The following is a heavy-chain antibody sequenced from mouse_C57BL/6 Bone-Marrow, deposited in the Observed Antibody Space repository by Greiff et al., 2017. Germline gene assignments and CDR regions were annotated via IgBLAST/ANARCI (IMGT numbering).Heavy chain of an antibody. CDR2: IYPRSGNT. CDR3: ARRGLRDY. J-gene: IGHJ2*01. CDR1: GYTFTSYG. Sequence: QVTLKVSGAELARPGASVKLSCKASGYTFTSYGISWVKQRTGQGLEWIGEIYPRSGNTYYNEKFKGKATLTADKSSSTAYMELRSLTSEDSAVYFCARRGLRDYWGQGTTLTVSS. V-gene: IGHV1-81*01. D-gene: IGHD1-1*01.